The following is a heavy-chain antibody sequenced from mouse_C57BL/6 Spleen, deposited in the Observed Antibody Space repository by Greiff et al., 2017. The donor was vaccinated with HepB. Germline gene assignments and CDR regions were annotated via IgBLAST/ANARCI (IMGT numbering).Heavy chain of an antibody. D-gene: IGHD1-1*01. CDR1: GFSLTSYA. CDR2: IWTGGGT. J-gene: IGHJ1*03. CDR3: ARNSMGYYDGSSYDWYFDV. V-gene: IGHV2-9-1*01. Sequence: VQLVESGPGLVAPSQSLSITCTVSGFSLTSYAISWVRQPPGKGLEWLGVIWTGGGTNYNSALKSRLSISKDNSKSQVFLKMNSLQTDDTARYYCARNSMGYYDGSSYDWYFDVWGTGTTVTVSS.